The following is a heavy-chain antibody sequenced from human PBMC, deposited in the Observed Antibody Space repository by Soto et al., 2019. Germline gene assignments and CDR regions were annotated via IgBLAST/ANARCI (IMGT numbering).Heavy chain of an antibody. CDR2: IYYSGST. CDR1: GGSISSYY. D-gene: IGHD6-13*01. CDR3: ARGTPYSSSWWECWFDP. V-gene: IGHV4-59*01. Sequence: PSETLSLTCTVSGGSISSYYWSWIRQPPGKGLEWIGYIYYSGSTNYNPSLKSRVTISVDTSKNQFSLKLSSVTAADTAVYYCARGTPYSSSWWECWFDPWSQGTLVTVSS. J-gene: IGHJ5*02.